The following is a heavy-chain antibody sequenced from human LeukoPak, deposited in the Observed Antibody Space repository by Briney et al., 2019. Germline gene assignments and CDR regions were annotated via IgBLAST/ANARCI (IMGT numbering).Heavy chain of an antibody. CDR2: ISSSSSYI. J-gene: IGHJ6*02. CDR3: ARDSSSTSCYACGMDV. V-gene: IGHV3-21*01. D-gene: IGHD2-2*01. Sequence: GGSLRLSCAASGFTFSSYSMTWVRQAPGKGLEWVSSISSSSSYIYYADSVKGRFTISRDNDKNSLYLQMNSLRAEDTAVYYCARDSSSTSCYACGMDVWGQGTTVTVSS. CDR1: GFTFSSYS.